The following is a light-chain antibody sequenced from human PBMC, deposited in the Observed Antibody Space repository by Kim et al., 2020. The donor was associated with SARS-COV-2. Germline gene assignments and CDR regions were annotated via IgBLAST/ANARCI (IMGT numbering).Light chain of an antibody. CDR3: AAWDDSLSGYV. CDR2: RNN. CDR1: SSNIGSNY. J-gene: IGLJ1*01. V-gene: IGLV1-47*01. Sequence: GQRVTISCSGSSSNIGSNYVYWYQQLPGTAPKLLIYRNNQRPSGVPDRFSGSKSGTSASLAVSGLRSEDEADYYCAAWDDSLSGYVFGTGTKVTVL.